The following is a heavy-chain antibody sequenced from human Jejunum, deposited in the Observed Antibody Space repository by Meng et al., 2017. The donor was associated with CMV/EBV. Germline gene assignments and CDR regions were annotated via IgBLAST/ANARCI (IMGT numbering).Heavy chain of an antibody. V-gene: IGHV3-53*05. CDR2: SYSAGMT. J-gene: IGHJ6*02. D-gene: IGHD3-10*01. CDR3: ATEVAVRNYFSYGMDV. CDR1: TVNSNF. Sequence: TVNSNFMTWVSQAPGKGLEWVAVSYSAGMTYYADSVKGRFTISRDNSKNTMYLQMNGLRLEDTAMYYCATEVAVRNYFSYGMDVWGQGTAVTVSS.